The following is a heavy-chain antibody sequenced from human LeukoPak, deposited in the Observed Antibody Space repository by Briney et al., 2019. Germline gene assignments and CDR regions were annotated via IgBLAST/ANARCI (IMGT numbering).Heavy chain of an antibody. J-gene: IGHJ4*02. V-gene: IGHV1-69*13. D-gene: IGHD3-9*01. CDR1: GGTFSSYA. Sequence: SVKVSCKASGGTFSSYAISWVRQAPGQGLEWMGGIIPILGTANYAQKFQGRVTITADESTSTAYMELSSLRSEDTAVYYCARDSYDILTGYYIRPFDYWGQGTLVTVSS. CDR2: IIPILGTA. CDR3: ARDSYDILTGYYIRPFDY.